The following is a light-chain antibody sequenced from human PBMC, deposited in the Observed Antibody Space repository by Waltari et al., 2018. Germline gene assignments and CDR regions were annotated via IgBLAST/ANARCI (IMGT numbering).Light chain of an antibody. J-gene: IGKJ2*01. V-gene: IGKV2-30*02. CDR2: RVS. Sequence: DVVMTQSPLSLPVTLGQPASISCKSSQSLVHSDGNTHLNWFQQRPGQSPRRLIYRVSNRDSGVPDRFSGGGSGSAFTLKISRVEAEDVGVYYCMQGTHWPYTFGQGTKLDIK. CDR3: MQGTHWPYT. CDR1: QSLVHSDGNTH.